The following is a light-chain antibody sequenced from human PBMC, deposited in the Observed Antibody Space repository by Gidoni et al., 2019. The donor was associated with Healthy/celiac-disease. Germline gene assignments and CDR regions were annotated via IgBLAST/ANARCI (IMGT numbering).Light chain of an antibody. CDR2: GAS. CDR3: QQYGRSPWT. V-gene: IGKV3-20*01. CDR1: QGVSSAY. J-gene: IGKJ1*01. Sequence: EIVLTQSPGTLSLSPGERATLSCRASQGVSSAYFAWYQQKPGQAPRLLIFGASSRATGIPDRFSGSGSGTDFSLTISRLEPEDFAVYYCQQYGRSPWTFXQXTKVEIK.